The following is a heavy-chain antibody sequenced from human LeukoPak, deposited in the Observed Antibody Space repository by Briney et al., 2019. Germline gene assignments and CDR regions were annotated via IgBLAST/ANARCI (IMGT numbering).Heavy chain of an antibody. CDR2: IYYSGST. D-gene: IGHD3-3*01. CDR1: GGSISSSSYY. V-gene: IGHV4-39*07. Sequence: SETLSLTCTVSGGSISSSSYYWGWIRQPPGKGLEWIGSIYYSGSTYYNPSLKSRVTISVDTSKNQFSLKLSSVTAADTAVYYCAGIPDWSGLMGYWGQGTLVTVSS. CDR3: AGIPDWSGLMGY. J-gene: IGHJ4*02.